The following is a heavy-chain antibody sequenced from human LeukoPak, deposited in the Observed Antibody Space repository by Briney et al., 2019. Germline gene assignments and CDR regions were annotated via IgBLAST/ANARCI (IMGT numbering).Heavy chain of an antibody. CDR2: IYYSGST. D-gene: IGHD6-13*01. Sequence: PSETLSLTCTVPGGSISSYYWSWIRQPPGKGLEWIGYIYYSGSTNYNPSLKSRVTLSVDTPKNQFSLKLSSVTAADTAVYYCARLIAAAGLNWFDPWGQGTLVTASS. CDR3: ARLIAAAGLNWFDP. V-gene: IGHV4-59*08. CDR1: GGSISSYY. J-gene: IGHJ5*02.